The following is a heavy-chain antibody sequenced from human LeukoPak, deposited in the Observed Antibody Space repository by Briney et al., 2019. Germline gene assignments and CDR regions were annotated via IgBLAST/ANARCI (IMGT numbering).Heavy chain of an antibody. D-gene: IGHD3-10*01. J-gene: IGHJ4*02. Sequence: ASVKVSCKASGGTFSSYAISWVRQAPGQGLEWMGGIIPIFGTANYAQKFQGRVKITADESTSTAYMELSSLRSEDTAVYYCARGRPYGSGSYSDYWGQGTLVTVSS. CDR3: ARGRPYGSGSYSDY. CDR1: GGTFSSYA. CDR2: IIPIFGTA. V-gene: IGHV1-69*13.